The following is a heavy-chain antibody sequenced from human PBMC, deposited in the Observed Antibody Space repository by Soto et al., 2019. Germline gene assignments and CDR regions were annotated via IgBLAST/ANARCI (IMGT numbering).Heavy chain of an antibody. D-gene: IGHD1-26*01. V-gene: IGHV5-10-1*01. J-gene: IGHJ6*02. CDR2: MDPSDSYT. CDR3: ASPLYSGSYSYGMDV. Sequence: GESLKISCNGSGYSFTSYWISWVRQMPGKGLEWMGRMDPSDSYTNYSPSFQGHVTISADKSISTAYLQWSSLKASDTAMYYCASPLYSGSYSYGMDVWGQGTTVTVSS. CDR1: GYSFTSYW.